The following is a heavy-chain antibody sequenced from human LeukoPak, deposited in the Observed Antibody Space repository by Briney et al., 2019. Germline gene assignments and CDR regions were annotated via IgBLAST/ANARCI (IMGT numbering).Heavy chain of an antibody. D-gene: IGHD3-10*01. CDR1: GFTFSSYS. CDR3: AGVGVYYGSGSLFDY. J-gene: IGHJ4*02. CDR2: ISSSSSYI. Sequence: GGSLRLSCAASGFTFSSYSMNWVRQAPGKGLEWVSSISSSSSYIYYADSVKGRFTISRDNAKNSLYLQMNSLRAEDTAVYYCAGVGVYYGSGSLFDYWGQGTLVTVSS. V-gene: IGHV3-21*01.